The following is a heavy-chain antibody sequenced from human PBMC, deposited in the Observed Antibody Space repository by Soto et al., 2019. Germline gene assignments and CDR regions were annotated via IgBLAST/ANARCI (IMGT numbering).Heavy chain of an antibody. CDR3: ARGAIFGVVITPPHFDY. Sequence: LSLTCTVSGGSISSGGYYWSWIRQHPGKGLEWIGYIYYSGSTYYNPSLKSRVTISVDTSKNQFSLKLSSVTAADTAVYYCARGAIFGVVITPPHFDYWGQGTLVTVSS. D-gene: IGHD3-3*01. CDR1: GGSISSGGYY. V-gene: IGHV4-31*03. CDR2: IYYSGST. J-gene: IGHJ4*02.